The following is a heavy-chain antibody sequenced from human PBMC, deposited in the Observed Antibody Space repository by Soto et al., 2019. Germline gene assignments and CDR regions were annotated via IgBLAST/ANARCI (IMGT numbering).Heavy chain of an antibody. J-gene: IGHJ4*02. V-gene: IGHV1-58*02. CDR2: IVVGSGNT. CDR3: AAEYYYGVSDPRGRID. D-gene: IGHD3-10*01. CDR1: GFPFTHSA. Sequence: QMQLVQSGPEVKKPGTSVTASSKAPGFPFTHSAIQGVRQARGKTLEWIGWIVVGSGNTNNPPQFQERVTITWDMSKFTADMELSSLRSEDTAVYYCAAEYYYGVSDPRGRIDWGQETLFTVSS.